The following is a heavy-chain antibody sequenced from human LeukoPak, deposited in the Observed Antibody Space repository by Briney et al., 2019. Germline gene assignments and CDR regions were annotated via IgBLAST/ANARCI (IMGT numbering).Heavy chain of an antibody. CDR3: ARDQWRGSLMY. D-gene: IGHD6-19*01. J-gene: IGHJ4*02. CDR1: GGSLSSYY. CDR2: IYYRGST. Sequence: SETLSLTCTVSGGSLSSYYWSWIRQPPGKGLEWIGYIYYRGSTDYNPSLKSRVTISADTSKNQVSLKLSSVTAADTAVYYCARDQWRGSLMYWGQGTLVTVSS. V-gene: IGHV4-59*01.